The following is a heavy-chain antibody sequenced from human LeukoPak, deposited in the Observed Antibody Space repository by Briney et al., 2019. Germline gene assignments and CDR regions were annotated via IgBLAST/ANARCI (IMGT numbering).Heavy chain of an antibody. CDR2: INHNGNVN. CDR1: GFTFSSYW. V-gene: IGHV3-7*03. CDR3: ARGGGLDV. D-gene: IGHD3-16*01. J-gene: IGHJ6*02. Sequence: GGSLRLSCAAAGFTFSSYWMNWARQAPGKGLEWGASINHNGNVNYYVDSVKGRFTISRDNAKNSLYLQMSNLRAEDTAVYFCARGGGLDVWGQGATVTVSS.